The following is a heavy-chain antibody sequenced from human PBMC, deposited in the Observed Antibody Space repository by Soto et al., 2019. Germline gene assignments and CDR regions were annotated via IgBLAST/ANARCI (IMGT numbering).Heavy chain of an antibody. J-gene: IGHJ4*02. D-gene: IGHD2-15*01. CDR1: GFTFTTYS. CDR2: IGTAGDT. Sequence: EVQLVESGGDLVKPGGSLRLSCVASGFTFTTYSVNWVRQAPGKGLEWVSTIGTAGDTYYAVSVKGRFTISRDNAKNSLSLQMNSLRAGDTAVYFCARGQEVGAHFFDSWGQGTQVTVSS. V-gene: IGHV3-13*01. CDR3: ARGQEVGAHFFDS.